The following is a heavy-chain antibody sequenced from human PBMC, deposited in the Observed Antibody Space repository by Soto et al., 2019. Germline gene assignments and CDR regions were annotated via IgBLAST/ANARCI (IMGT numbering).Heavy chain of an antibody. CDR3: ARHSKKPGDFDYYYGMDV. CDR1: GGSMSPYY. CDR2: IYYRGNT. Sequence: PSETLSLTCTVSGGSMSPYYWSWIRQPPGKGLEWIANIYYRGNTNYNPSFESRFTISIDTSKNQFSLKLNSMTAVDTAVYYCARHSKKPGDFDYYYGMDVWGQGTTVT. D-gene: IGHD3-3*01. V-gene: IGHV4-59*08. J-gene: IGHJ6*02.